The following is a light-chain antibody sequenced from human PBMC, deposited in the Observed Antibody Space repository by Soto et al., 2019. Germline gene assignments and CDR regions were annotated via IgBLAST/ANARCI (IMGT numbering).Light chain of an antibody. Sequence: EIVMTQSPGTLSLSLGEGATLSCRADQSVDSLLAWYKQRPGQAPRLLIYRASTRAAGIPDRFSGSGSGTEFTLTISSLKSEDFEAYYCQQYNKWPITFGQGTRLEIK. V-gene: IGKV3-15*01. J-gene: IGKJ5*01. CDR2: RAS. CDR3: QQYNKWPIT. CDR1: QSVDSL.